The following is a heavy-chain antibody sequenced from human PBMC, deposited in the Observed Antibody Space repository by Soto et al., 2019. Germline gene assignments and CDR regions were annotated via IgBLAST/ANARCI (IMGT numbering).Heavy chain of an antibody. V-gene: IGHV3-23*01. Sequence: EVQLLESGGGLVQPGGSVRLSCGASGFPFRDYAMSWVRQAPGKGLEWVAAISGNGAETTYADSVRGRFTISRDNSKDTLYLQMNSLRADDTAVYYCGKERRGRGWFVGSYWGQGSLVTVSS. CDR2: ISGNGAET. CDR1: GFPFRDYA. J-gene: IGHJ4*02. D-gene: IGHD6-19*01. CDR3: GKERRGRGWFVGSY.